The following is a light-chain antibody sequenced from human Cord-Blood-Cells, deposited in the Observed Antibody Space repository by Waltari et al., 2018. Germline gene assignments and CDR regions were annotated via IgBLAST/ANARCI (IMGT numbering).Light chain of an antibody. CDR3: QQYNNWPPYS. J-gene: IGKJ2*03. Sequence: EIVMTQSPATLSVSPGERATLSCRASQSVSSNLAWYQQKPGQAPRLLIYGASTMATGIPDRFSGSGSGTDCTLTIGSLQSEDFAVYYCQQYNNWPPYSVGQGNKLEIK. CDR1: QSVSSN. V-gene: IGKV3-15*01. CDR2: GAS.